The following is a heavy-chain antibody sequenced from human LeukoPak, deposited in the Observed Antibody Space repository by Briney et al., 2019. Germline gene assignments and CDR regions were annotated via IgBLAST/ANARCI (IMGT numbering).Heavy chain of an antibody. CDR3: ARAPAYCGGDCYFY. D-gene: IGHD2-21*02. Sequence: ASVKVSCKASGYIFTDYYMHWVRQAPGQGLEWMGRINPNNGGTYYSQKFQGRVTMTRATSITTAYMELSRLRSDDTAVYYCARAPAYCGGDCYFYWGQGTLVTVSS. V-gene: IGHV1-2*06. J-gene: IGHJ4*02. CDR2: INPNNGGT. CDR1: GYIFTDYY.